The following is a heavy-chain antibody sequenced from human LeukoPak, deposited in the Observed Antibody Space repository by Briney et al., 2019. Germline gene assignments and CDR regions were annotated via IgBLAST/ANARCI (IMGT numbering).Heavy chain of an antibody. CDR2: INHSGST. D-gene: IGHD2-15*01. J-gene: IGHJ2*01. Sequence: SETLSLTRAVYGGSFSGYYWSWIRQPPGKGLEWIGEINHSGSTSYNPSLKSRVTISVDTSKNQFSLKLSSVTAADTAVYYCARLDIYWYFDLWGRGTLVTVSS. V-gene: IGHV4-34*01. CDR1: GGSFSGYY. CDR3: ARLDIYWYFDL.